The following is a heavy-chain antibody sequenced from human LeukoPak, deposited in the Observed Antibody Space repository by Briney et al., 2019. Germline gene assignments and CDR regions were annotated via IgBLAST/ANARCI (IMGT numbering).Heavy chain of an antibody. V-gene: IGHV4-59*01. Sequence: SENLSLTCTVSGGSISSYFWSWIRQPPGKGLEWIGHIYYIGSTNYNPSLKSRVTISVDTSKNQFSLQLSSVTAADTAVYYCARAEGRVGATGFDYWGQGTLVTVSS. J-gene: IGHJ4*02. CDR2: IYYIGST. D-gene: IGHD1-26*01. CDR1: GGSISSYF. CDR3: ARAEGRVGATGFDY.